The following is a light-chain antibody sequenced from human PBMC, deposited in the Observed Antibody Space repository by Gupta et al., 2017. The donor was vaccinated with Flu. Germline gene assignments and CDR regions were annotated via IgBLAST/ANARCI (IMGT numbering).Light chain of an antibody. J-gene: IGKJ3*01. Sequence: PSSLSASVGDRVTITFRSSQSISRDLYWYQQKTGKAPKLLIFDASYGKNGVPSRFSGSGSGTEFTLTISSRQAEDFANYYCQQCYSTPFTFGHGTXVDI. CDR1: QSISRD. CDR3: QQCYSTPFT. V-gene: IGKV1-39*01. CDR2: DAS.